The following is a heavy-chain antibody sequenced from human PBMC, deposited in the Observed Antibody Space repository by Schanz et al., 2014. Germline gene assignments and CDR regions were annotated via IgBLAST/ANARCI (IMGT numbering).Heavy chain of an antibody. Sequence: QVQLVQSGPAVKKPGASMKVSCLASGYSFTEYFLHWVRQAPGQGLEWMGWINPNSGETNYEQKFKGRLTLTRDTSISTAFMELRGLTSHDTAPYFCARARYTGYDCSGYWGQGTLLIVSS. CDR3: ARARYTGYDCSGY. D-gene: IGHD5-12*01. CDR2: INPNSGET. J-gene: IGHJ4*02. CDR1: GYSFTEYF. V-gene: IGHV1-2*02.